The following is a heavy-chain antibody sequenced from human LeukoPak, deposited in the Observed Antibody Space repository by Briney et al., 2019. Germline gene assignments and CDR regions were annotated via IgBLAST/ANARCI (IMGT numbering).Heavy chain of an antibody. CDR2: IIPIFGTA. CDR3: AGYCSSTSCSNPYNWFDP. CDR1: GGTFSSYA. V-gene: IGHV1-69*05. Sequence: ASVKVSCKAFGGTFSSYAISWVRQAPGQGLEWMGGIIPIFGTANYAQKFQGRVTITTDESTSTAYMELSSLRSEDTAVYYCAGYCSSTSCSNPYNWFDPWGQGALVTVSS. J-gene: IGHJ5*02. D-gene: IGHD2-2*01.